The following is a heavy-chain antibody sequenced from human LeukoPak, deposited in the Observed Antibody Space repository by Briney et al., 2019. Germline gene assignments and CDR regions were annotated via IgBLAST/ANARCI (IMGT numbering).Heavy chain of an antibody. CDR1: GFTFSTYA. CDR2: ISGSGAKT. Sequence: GGSLRLSCAASGFTFSTYAMGWVRQAPGKGLEWVSAISGSGAKTYYADSVKGRFTISRDNSKNTLYLQMKSLRAEDTAVYSCAKEKYSSGFFDYWGQGTLVTVSS. J-gene: IGHJ4*02. CDR3: AKEKYSSGFFDY. V-gene: IGHV3-23*01. D-gene: IGHD3-22*01.